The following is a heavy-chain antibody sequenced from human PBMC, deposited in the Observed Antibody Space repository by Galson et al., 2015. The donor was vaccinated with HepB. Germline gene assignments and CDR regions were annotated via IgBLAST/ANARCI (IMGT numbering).Heavy chain of an antibody. CDR2: ISYDGSNK. V-gene: IGHV3-30*03. D-gene: IGHD3-10*01. Sequence: SLRLSCAASGFTFSSYGMHWVRQAPGKGLEWVAVISYDGSNKYYADSVKGRFTISRDNSKNTLYLQMNSLRAEDTAVYYCARGYYYGSGSYYDYWGQGTLVTVSS. CDR1: GFTFSSYG. J-gene: IGHJ4*02. CDR3: ARGYYYGSGSYYDY.